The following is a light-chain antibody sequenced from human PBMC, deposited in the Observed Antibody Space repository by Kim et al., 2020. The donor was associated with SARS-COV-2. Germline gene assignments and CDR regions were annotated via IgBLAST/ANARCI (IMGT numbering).Light chain of an antibody. CDR1: RSAIGGYNY. CDR3: SSYAGSNIYV. CDR2: EVS. J-gene: IGLJ1*01. V-gene: IGLV2-8*01. Sequence: GQSATSPCTGTRSAIGGYNYVSWYQRHPGTAPQRLIYEVSKRPSGVPDRFSGSKSGNTASLTVSGLQAEDEADYYCSSYAGSNIYVFGTGTKVTVL.